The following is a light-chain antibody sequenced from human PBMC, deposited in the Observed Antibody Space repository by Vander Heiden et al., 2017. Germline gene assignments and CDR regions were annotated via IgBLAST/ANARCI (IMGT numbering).Light chain of an antibody. V-gene: IGLV1-40*01. Sequence: QSLLTQPPPVSGAPAPRVTIPCTGTRSNIRAGHDVHWDHHLPGTAPKLLIYGNSNRPSGVPDRFSGSRSGTSASLAIIGLQAEDEADYYCQSYDSSLNGWVFGGGTKLTVL. CDR2: GNS. CDR3: QSYDSSLNGWV. J-gene: IGLJ3*02. CDR1: RSNIRAGHD.